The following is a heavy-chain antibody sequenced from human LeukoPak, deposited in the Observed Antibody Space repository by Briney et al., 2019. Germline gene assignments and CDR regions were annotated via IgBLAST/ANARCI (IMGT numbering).Heavy chain of an antibody. CDR1: GFTVSSNY. J-gene: IGHJ4*02. D-gene: IGHD5-18*01. CDR2: IYSGGST. CDR3: ARILRGYSYGNCFYY. V-gene: IGHV3-53*01. Sequence: GGSLRLSCAASGFTVSSNYMSWVRQAPGKGLEWVSVIYSGGSTYYADSVKGRFTISRDNSKNTLYLQMNSLRAEDTAVYYCARILRGYSYGNCFYYWGQGTLVTVSS.